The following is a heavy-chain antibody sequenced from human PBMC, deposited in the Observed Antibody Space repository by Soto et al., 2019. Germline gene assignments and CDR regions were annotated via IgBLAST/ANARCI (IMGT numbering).Heavy chain of an antibody. CDR1: GYTFTSTW. CDR3: ARSAVPIVVVPAARRWFDP. CDR2: INPNGGGT. V-gene: IGHV1-2*02. D-gene: IGHD2-2*01. Sequence: ASVKVSCKASGYTFTSTWMHWVRQAPGQGLEWMGMINPNGGGTNYAQKFQGRVTMTRDTSTSTAYMELSRLRSDDTAVYYCARSAVPIVVVPAARRWFDPWGQGTLVTVSS. J-gene: IGHJ5*02.